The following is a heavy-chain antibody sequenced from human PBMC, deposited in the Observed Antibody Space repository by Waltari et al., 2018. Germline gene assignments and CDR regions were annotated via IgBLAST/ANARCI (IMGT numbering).Heavy chain of an antibody. CDR2: IYTTGNT. CDR3: AREVVVLNRADYFDY. D-gene: IGHD2-2*01. J-gene: IGHJ4*02. Sequence: EVQLVESGGGLVKPGGALRLSCAASGFSVTDTYMAWVRQAPGKGLGWVSVIYTTGNTFSAESLKGRFRVSRDSSRNTVYLQMDNLRAEDTGFYYCAREVVVLNRADYFDYWGQGTLVTVSS. CDR1: GFSVTDTY. V-gene: IGHV3-53*01.